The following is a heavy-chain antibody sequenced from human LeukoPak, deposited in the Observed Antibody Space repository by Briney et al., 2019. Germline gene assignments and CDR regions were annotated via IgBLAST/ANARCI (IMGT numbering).Heavy chain of an antibody. J-gene: IGHJ5*02. CDR1: GGSFSGYY. CDR2: INHSGGT. Sequence: SETLSLTCAVYGGSFSGYYWSWIRQPPGKGLEWIGEINHSGGTNYNPSLKSRVTISVDTSKNQFSLKLSSVTAADTAVYYCARGPLQCSGGSCYRPHNWFDPWGQGTLVTVSS. V-gene: IGHV4-34*01. D-gene: IGHD2-15*01. CDR3: ARGPLQCSGGSCYRPHNWFDP.